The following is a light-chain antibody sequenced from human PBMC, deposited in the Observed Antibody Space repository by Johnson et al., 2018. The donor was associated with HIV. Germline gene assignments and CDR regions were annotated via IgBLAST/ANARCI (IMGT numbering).Light chain of an antibody. CDR1: SSNIRNNY. CDR2: DNK. V-gene: IGLV1-51*01. CDR3: GTWDSSLSVYV. Sequence: QSVLTQPPSVSAAPGQKVTISCSGSSSNIRNNYVSWYQQLPGTAPKLLIYDNKKRPSGISDRFSGSKSGTSVTLGITGLQPGDEADYYCGTWDSSLSVYVFGTGTKVTVL. J-gene: IGLJ1*01.